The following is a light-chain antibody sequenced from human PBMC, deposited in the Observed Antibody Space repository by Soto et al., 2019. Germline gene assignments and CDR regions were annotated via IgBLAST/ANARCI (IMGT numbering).Light chain of an antibody. CDR2: KIS. CDR3: MQATQSYT. CDR1: QSLVHIDGNTY. Sequence: DIVLTQTRLSSPVTLGQPASISCRSSQSLVHIDGNTYFNWLQQRPGQPPRLLIYKISNRFPGVPDRFSGSGAGTDFPRKISRVEAEAVGVYYCMQATQSYTFGQGTRLEIK. V-gene: IGKV2-24*01. J-gene: IGKJ2*01.